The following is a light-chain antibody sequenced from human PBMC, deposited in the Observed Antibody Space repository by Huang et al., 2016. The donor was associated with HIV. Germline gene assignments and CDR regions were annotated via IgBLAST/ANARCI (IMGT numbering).Light chain of an antibody. CDR2: ETS. V-gene: IGKV3-11*01. CDR3: QQHSSSIT. J-gene: IGKJ3*01. CDR1: QSVSTY. Sequence: EIVLTQSPATLSLSPGERATLSCRASQSVSTYLAWYQQKPGQHPRRLIYETSTRAICIPSRFRGSGSVTDFALTISSLQPEDFAVYYCQQHSSSITFGPGTKVDVK.